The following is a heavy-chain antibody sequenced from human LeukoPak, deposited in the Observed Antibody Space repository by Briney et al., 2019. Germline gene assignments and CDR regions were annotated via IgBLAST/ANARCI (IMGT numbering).Heavy chain of an antibody. V-gene: IGHV3-7*01. D-gene: IGHD3/OR15-3a*01. CDR2: IKPDGNER. CDR3: ARRQWTDFDV. CDR1: GFTFNTYW. Sequence: GGSLRLSCAASGFTFNTYWISWVRQAPGKGLQWVANIKPDGNERYYADYVKGRFTISRDNARSSLYLQMNSLRVEDTAIYYCARRQWTDFDVWGQGTMVTVSS. J-gene: IGHJ3*01.